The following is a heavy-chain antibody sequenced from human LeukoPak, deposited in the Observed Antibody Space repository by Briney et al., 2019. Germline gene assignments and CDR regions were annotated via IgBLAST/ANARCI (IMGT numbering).Heavy chain of an antibody. CDR3: ARAGGNDPHYYDSSVQKYYYYYMDV. D-gene: IGHD3-22*01. CDR1: GFTFDDHG. J-gene: IGHJ6*03. CDR2: INWNGGRT. V-gene: IGHV3-20*01. Sequence: GGSLRLSCAASGFTFDDHGMSWVRQAPGKGLEWVSGINWNGGRTGYADSVKGRFTISRDNAKNSLYLQMNSLRAEDTALYHCARAGGNDPHYYDSSVQKYYYYYMDVWGIGTTVTISS.